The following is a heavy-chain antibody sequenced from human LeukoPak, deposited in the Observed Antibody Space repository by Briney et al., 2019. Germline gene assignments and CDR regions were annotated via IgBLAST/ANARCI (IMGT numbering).Heavy chain of an antibody. Sequence: GGSLRLSCAASGFVFSSYAMSWGCQAPGKGLEWGSVISGGGGSTYYADSVKGRFTISRDNSKNTLYLQMNSLRAEDTAVYHCATSTVTTYYFDYWGQGTLVTVSS. D-gene: IGHD4-17*01. V-gene: IGHV3-23*01. J-gene: IGHJ4*02. CDR3: ATSTVTTYYFDY. CDR1: GFVFSSYA. CDR2: ISGGGGST.